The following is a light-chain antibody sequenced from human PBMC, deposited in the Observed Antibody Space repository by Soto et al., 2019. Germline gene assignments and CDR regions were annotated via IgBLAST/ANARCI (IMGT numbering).Light chain of an antibody. Sequence: DIQMTQSPSTLSASVGDRVIVTCRASQSIVNWLAWYQQKPGKAPKLLISDASKLESGVPSRFSGVGSGTEFTLTISSLQPDDSATYFCQQYNLDPYTFGQGTKLEIQ. CDR2: DAS. CDR1: QSIVNW. V-gene: IGKV1-5*01. J-gene: IGKJ2*01. CDR3: QQYNLDPYT.